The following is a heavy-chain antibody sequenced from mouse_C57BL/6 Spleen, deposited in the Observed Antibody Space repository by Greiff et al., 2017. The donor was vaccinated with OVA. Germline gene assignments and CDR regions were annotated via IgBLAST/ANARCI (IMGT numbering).Heavy chain of an antibody. CDR3: AISYGSSWGYFDV. CDR2: ISSGGSYT. CDR1: GFTFSSYG. V-gene: IGHV5-6*01. D-gene: IGHD1-1*01. Sequence: EVNVVESGGDLVKPGGSLKLSCAASGFTFSSYGMSWVRQTPDKRLEWVATISSGGSYTYYPDSVKGRFTISRDNAKNTLYLQMSSLKSEDTAMYYCAISYGSSWGYFDVWGTGTTVTVSS. J-gene: IGHJ1*03.